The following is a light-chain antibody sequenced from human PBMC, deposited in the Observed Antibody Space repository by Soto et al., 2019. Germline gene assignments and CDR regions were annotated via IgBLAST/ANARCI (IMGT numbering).Light chain of an antibody. Sequence: EILMTQSPATLAVSPGERVALPCRASQSVSRNLDWYQQKSGQAPRLLIYGVSYRDTDTPARFSGSGSGTEFTLTISSLQSEDFAVYYCQQYNNWPYTFGLGTKLDMK. J-gene: IGKJ2*01. CDR2: GVS. CDR3: QQYNNWPYT. V-gene: IGKV3-15*01. CDR1: QSVSRN.